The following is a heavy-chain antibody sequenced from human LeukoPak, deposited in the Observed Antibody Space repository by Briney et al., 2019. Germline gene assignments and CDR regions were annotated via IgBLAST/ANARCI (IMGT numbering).Heavy chain of an antibody. D-gene: IGHD3-10*01. Sequence: GGSLRLSCAASGFTFSSYSMNWVRQAPGKGLEWVSSISSSSSYIYHADSVKSRFTISRDNAKNSLYLQMNSLRAEDTAVYYCARVTITMVRGVDVWGKGTTVTVSS. J-gene: IGHJ6*04. V-gene: IGHV3-21*01. CDR1: GFTFSSYS. CDR3: ARVTITMVRGVDV. CDR2: ISSSSSYI.